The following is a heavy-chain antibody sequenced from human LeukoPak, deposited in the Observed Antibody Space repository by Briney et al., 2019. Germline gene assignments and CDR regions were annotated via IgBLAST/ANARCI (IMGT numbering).Heavy chain of an antibody. CDR1: GFTFDDYG. CDR3: ARTNLGSGSSPMTHFDH. D-gene: IGHD3-10*01. V-gene: IGHV3-20*04. CDR2: INWNGGST. Sequence: RPGGSLRLSCAASGFTFDDYGMSWVRQAPGKGLEWVSGINWNGGSTGYADSVKGRFTISRDNAKNSLYLQMNSLRAEDTALYYCARTNLGSGSSPMTHFDHWGQGTLVTVSS. J-gene: IGHJ4*02.